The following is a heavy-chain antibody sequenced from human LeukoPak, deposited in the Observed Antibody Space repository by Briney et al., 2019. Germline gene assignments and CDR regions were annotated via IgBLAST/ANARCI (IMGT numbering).Heavy chain of an antibody. J-gene: IGHJ4*02. V-gene: IGHV4-59*01. CDR1: GGSISGYY. Sequence: SETLSLTCTVSGGSISGYYWSWIRQPPGKGLEWIGYIYYSGSTNCNPSLKSRVTVSVDTSKNQFSLKLSSVTAADTAVYYCARAFSSGWYPYSIGGLWFDFWGQGTLVTVSS. D-gene: IGHD6-19*01. CDR3: ARAFSSGWYPYSIGGLWFDF. CDR2: IYYSGST.